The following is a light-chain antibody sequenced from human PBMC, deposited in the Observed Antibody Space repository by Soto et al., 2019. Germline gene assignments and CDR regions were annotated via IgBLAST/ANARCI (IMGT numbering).Light chain of an antibody. J-gene: IGKJ5*01. V-gene: IGKV1-39*01. CDR2: AAS. CDR3: QQSYSTPQ. CDR1: QSISSY. Sequence: DIQMTQSPSSLSASVGDRVTITCRARQSISSYLNWYQQKPGKAPKLLIYAASSLQSGVPSRFSGSGSGTDFTLTISSLQPEDFATYYCQQSYSTPQFGQGTRLEIK.